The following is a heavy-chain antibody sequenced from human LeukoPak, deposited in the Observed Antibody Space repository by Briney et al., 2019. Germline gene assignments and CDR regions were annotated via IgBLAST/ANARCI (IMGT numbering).Heavy chain of an antibody. CDR2: INPSGGST. CDR1: GYTFTSYY. CDR3: ASGPSGSYLDGFLHNDY. J-gene: IGHJ4*02. Sequence: ASVKVSCKASGYTFTSYYMHWVRQAPGQGLEWMGIINPSGGSTSYAQKFQGRVTITADESTSTAYMELSSLRSEDTAVYYCASGPSGSYLDGFLHNDYWGQGTLVTVSS. V-gene: IGHV1-46*01. D-gene: IGHD1-26*01.